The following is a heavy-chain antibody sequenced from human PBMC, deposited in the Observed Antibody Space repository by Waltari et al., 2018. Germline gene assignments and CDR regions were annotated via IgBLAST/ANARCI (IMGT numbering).Heavy chain of an antibody. D-gene: IGHD2-15*01. J-gene: IGHJ4*02. CDR2: VLVSCRT. CDR1: W. CDR3: ARDRGRGLYLDT. Sequence: WWGWVRQPPGKGVGWIAQVLVSCRTNYNPSFASRVTISLDTSTHQCALKMTSATAADTALYYCARDRGRGLYLDTWGQGILVTVSP. V-gene: IGHV4-4*02.